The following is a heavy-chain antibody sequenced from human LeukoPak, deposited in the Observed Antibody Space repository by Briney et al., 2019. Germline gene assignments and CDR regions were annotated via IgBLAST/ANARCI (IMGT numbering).Heavy chain of an antibody. D-gene: IGHD3-3*01. V-gene: IGHV3-23*01. J-gene: IGHJ4*02. CDR2: INGSGGST. Sequence: GGSLRLSCAASGFAVSNYYMSWVRQAPGKGLEWVSDINGSGGSTYYADSVKGRFTISRDNSKNTLYLQMNSLRAEDTAVYYCAKSLLRPGYWGQGTLVTVSS. CDR3: AKSLLRPGY. CDR1: GFAVSNYY.